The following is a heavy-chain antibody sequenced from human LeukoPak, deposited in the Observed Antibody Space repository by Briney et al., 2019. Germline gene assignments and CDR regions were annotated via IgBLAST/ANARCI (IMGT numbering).Heavy chain of an antibody. J-gene: IGHJ4*02. Sequence: PGGSLRLSCEVSGFMFSNYWMTWVRQAPGKGLEWVTTIKADGSEKYYMDSVKGRFTISTISRDNAKNSLYLRMNSLRAEDTAVYYCARSWVEASTARHDYWGQGTLVTVSS. CDR3: ARSWVEASTARHDY. D-gene: IGHD1-26*01. V-gene: IGHV3-7*01. CDR1: GFMFSNYW. CDR2: IKADGSEK.